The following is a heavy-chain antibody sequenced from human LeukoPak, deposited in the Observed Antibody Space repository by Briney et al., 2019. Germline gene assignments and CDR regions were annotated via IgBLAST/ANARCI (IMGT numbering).Heavy chain of an antibody. CDR2: IYLGDSDT. D-gene: IGHD6-13*01. J-gene: IGHJ4*02. CDR1: GYTSTSYW. CDR3: ARGSGDSSWSDY. V-gene: IGHV5-51*01. Sequence: GESLKISCKVSGYTSTSYWIAWVRQMPGKGLEWMGIIYLGDSDTRYSPSFQGQVTISADKSIGTAYLQWRSLKASDTAMYYCARGSGDSSWSDYWVQGTLVTVSS.